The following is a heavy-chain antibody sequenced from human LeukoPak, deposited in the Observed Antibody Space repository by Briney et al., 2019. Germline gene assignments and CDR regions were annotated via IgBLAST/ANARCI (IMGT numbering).Heavy chain of an antibody. D-gene: IGHD5-18*01. V-gene: IGHV2-5*02. CDR2: IYWDDDK. J-gene: IGHJ4*02. Sequence: SGPTLVNPTQTLTLTCAFSGFSLSTSGVGVGWIRQPPGKALEWLALIYWDDDKRYSPSLKSRLTITKDTSKNQVVLTMTNMDPVDTATYYCAHAGIGYSYGYFDYWGRGTLVTVSS. CDR1: GFSLSTSGVG. CDR3: AHAGIGYSYGYFDY.